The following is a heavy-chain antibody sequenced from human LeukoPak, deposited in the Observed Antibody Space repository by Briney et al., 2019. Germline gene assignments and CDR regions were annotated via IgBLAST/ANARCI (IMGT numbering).Heavy chain of an antibody. CDR2: ISGSGGGT. Sequence: GGSLRLSCAASGFTFSSYAMSWVRQAPGKGLEWVSAISGSGGGTYYADSVKGRFTISRDNSKNTLYLQMNSLRAEDTAVYYCAKGGSSGWYGFYFDYWGQGTLVTVSS. CDR3: AKGGSSGWYGFYFDY. J-gene: IGHJ4*02. V-gene: IGHV3-23*01. CDR1: GFTFSSYA. D-gene: IGHD6-19*01.